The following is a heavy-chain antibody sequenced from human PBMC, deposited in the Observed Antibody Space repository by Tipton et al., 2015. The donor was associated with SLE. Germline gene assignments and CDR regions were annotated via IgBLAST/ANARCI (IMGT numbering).Heavy chain of an antibody. J-gene: IGHJ5*02. CDR1: GGSISSGGYY. V-gene: IGHV4-31*03. Sequence: TLSLTCTVSGGSISSGGYYWCWNRLHPGKGLEWIGYIYYSGSTYYNPSLKSRVTISVDTSKNQFSLKLSSVTAADTAVYYCARGGRRPAGTWRWFDPWGQGTLVTVSS. CDR3: ARGGRRPAGTWRWFDP. CDR2: IYYSGST. D-gene: IGHD2-2*01.